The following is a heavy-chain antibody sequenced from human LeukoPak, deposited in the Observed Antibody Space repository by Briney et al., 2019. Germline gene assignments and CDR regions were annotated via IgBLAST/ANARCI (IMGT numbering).Heavy chain of an antibody. V-gene: IGHV3-23*01. J-gene: IGHJ4*02. CDR2: ITNDNYDT. Sequence: GGSLRLSCAASGFTFSSHAMSWVRQAPEKGLEWVSSITNDNYDTFYADSVKGRFTISRDESKNTLYLQMKSLRAEDTAVYYCAREGISRKMDFDYWGQGTLVTVSS. CDR3: AREGISRKMDFDY. D-gene: IGHD2/OR15-2a*01. CDR1: GFTFSSHA.